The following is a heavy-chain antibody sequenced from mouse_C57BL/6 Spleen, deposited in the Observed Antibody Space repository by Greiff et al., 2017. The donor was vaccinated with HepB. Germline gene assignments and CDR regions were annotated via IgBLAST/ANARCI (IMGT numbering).Heavy chain of an antibody. V-gene: IGHV5-4*03. J-gene: IGHJ4*01. CDR1: GFTFSSYA. Sequence: EVKVVESGGGLVKPGGSLKLSCAASGFTFSSYAMSWVRQTPEKRLEWVATISDGGSYTYYPDNVKGRFTITRDNAKNNLYLQMSHLKSEDTAMYYCARGLTTVYYYAMDYWGQGTSVTVSS. CDR3: ARGLTTVYYYAMDY. D-gene: IGHD1-1*01. CDR2: ISDGGSYT.